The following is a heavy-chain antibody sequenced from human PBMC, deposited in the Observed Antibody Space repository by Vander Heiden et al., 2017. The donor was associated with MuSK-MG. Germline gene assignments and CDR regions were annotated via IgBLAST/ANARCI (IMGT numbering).Heavy chain of an antibody. CDR2: SACDVAKK. CDR1: GFSFRNLG. V-gene: IGHV3-30*18. J-gene: IGHJ3*01. D-gene: IGHD3-10*01. CDR3: AKDRESDVGSRGGVFDL. Sequence: QVQLVESGGGVVQPGKSLTLSCAASGFSFRNLGMDWIRQAPGKGREWLSVSACDVAKKVYADAWQGRFSISRDLATDNLGLQMSNLKVEEKGLYFCAKDRESDVGSRGGVFDLWGQGTMVHVSS.